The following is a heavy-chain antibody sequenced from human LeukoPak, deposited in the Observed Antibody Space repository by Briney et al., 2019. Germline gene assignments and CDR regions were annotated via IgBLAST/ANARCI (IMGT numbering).Heavy chain of an antibody. CDR1: GFTFSSYT. CDR3: ARGNSGLDY. D-gene: IGHD1-26*01. CDR2: IISSNYI. V-gene: IGHV3-21*03. Sequence: GRSLRLSCAASGFTFSSYTMNWIRQAPGKGLGLVSSIISSNYIYYADSVKGRFTISRDDATSSMYLQMNILSPNDTAASYCARGNSGLDYWGQGTLVTVSS. J-gene: IGHJ4*02.